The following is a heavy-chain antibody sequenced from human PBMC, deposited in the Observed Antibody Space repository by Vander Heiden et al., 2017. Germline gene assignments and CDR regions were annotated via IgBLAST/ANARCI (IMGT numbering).Heavy chain of an antibody. CDR2: VDSGGSDT. CDR3: ARGGIRHGFDI. J-gene: IGHJ3*02. V-gene: IGHV3-74*01. Sequence: ELQLVKSGGRLVQRGESLRLSCPASEFTFSNYWMHWVSQTPGKGRVWISRVDSGGSDTIYADSVKGRFTISRDNAKNTLYLQMNSLRADDTAVYFCARGGIRHGFDIWGQGTMVTVSS. CDR1: EFTFSNYW.